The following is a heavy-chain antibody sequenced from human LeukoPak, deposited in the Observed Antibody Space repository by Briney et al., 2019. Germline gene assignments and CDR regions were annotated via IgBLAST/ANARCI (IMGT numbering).Heavy chain of an antibody. D-gene: IGHD3-3*01. CDR2: ISSNGGSA. CDR1: GFTFSSYA. CDR3: ARESPFTIFGGPEHGDV. V-gene: IGHV3-64*01. J-gene: IGHJ6*04. Sequence: GGSLRLSCAASGFTFSSYAMHWVRQAPGKGLEYVSAISSNGGSAYYANSVKGRFTISRDNSKNTLYLQMGSLRAEDMAVYYCARESPFTIFGGPEHGDVWGKGTTVTVSS.